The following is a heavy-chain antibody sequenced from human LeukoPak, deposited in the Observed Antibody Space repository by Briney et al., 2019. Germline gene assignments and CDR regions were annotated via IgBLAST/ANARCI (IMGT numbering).Heavy chain of an antibody. CDR2: ISYDGSNK. CDR1: GFTFSSYG. CDR3: AKEYPSDAFDI. V-gene: IGHV3-30*18. Sequence: GGSLRLSCAASGFTFSSYGMHWVRQAPGKGLEWVAVISYDGSNKYYADSVKGRFTISRDNSKNTLYLQMNSLRAEDTAVYYCAKEYPSDAFDIWGQGTMVTVSS. J-gene: IGHJ3*02.